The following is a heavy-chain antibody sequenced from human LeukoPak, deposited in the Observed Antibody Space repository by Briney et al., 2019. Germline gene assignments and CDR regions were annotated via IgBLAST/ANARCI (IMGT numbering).Heavy chain of an antibody. V-gene: IGHV3-30-3*01. CDR2: ISYDGSNK. CDR3: ARGGGSGSYGAFDI. Sequence: GGSLRLSCAASGFTFSSYAMHWVRQAPGKGLEWVAVISYDGSNKYYADSVKGRFTISRDNSKNMLYLQMNSLRAEDTAVYYCARGGGSGSYGAFDIWGQGTMVTVSS. D-gene: IGHD1-26*01. J-gene: IGHJ3*02. CDR1: GFTFSSYA.